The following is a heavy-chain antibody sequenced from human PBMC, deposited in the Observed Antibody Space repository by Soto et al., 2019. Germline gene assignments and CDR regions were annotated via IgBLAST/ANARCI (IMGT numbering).Heavy chain of an antibody. V-gene: IGHV3-21*01. CDR2: ISSSSSYI. Sequence: PGGSLRLSCAASGFTFSSYSMNWVRQAPGKGLEWVSSISSSSSYIYYADSVKGRFTISRDNAKNSLYLQMNSLRAEDTAVYYCARDRSVKSKKSITIFGVAPIDYWGQGTLVTVSS. J-gene: IGHJ4*02. D-gene: IGHD3-3*01. CDR1: GFTFSSYS. CDR3: ARDRSVKSKKSITIFGVAPIDY.